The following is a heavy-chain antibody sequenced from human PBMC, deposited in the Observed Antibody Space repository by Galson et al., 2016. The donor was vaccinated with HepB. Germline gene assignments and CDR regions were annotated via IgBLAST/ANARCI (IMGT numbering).Heavy chain of an antibody. CDR3: ARDRPFTGDFDY. D-gene: IGHD7-27*01. J-gene: IGHJ4*01. Sequence: SVKVSCKASGYTFTNYDFNWVRQAPGQGLEWLGWMTPNSGITGYAQKIQGRLSLTRDISTNTAYMELSSLTPDDTAVYYCARDRPFTGDFDYWGQGTLVTVSS. CDR1: GYTFTNYD. V-gene: IGHV1-8*02. CDR2: MTPNSGIT.